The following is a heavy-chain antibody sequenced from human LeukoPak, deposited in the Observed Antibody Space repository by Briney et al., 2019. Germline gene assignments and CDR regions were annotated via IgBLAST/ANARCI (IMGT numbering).Heavy chain of an antibody. D-gene: IGHD3-10*01. CDR3: AREVSMVRGVKSRWFDP. CDR2: TYYSGST. Sequence: SQTLSLTCPVYTGSISSYYSGWIRPPQREGMEWIGYTYYSGSTNYNPSLKRRVTISVDTSKNQFSLKLSSVTAADTAVYYCAREVSMVRGVKSRWFDPWGQGTLVTVSS. J-gene: IGHJ5*02. V-gene: IGHV4-59*01. CDR1: TGSISSYY.